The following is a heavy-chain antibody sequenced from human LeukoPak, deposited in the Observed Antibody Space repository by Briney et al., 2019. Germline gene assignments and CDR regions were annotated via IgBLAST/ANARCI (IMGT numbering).Heavy chain of an antibody. J-gene: IGHJ6*03. D-gene: IGHD3-22*01. CDR3: ARALHYDSSGYYYYYYYYMDV. CDR1: GGTFSSYA. V-gene: IGHV1-69*13. Sequence: SVKVSCKASGGTFSSYAISWVRQAPGQGLEWMGGIIPIFGTANYAQKFQGRVTITADESTSTAYMELSSLRSEDTAVYYCARALHYDSSGYYYYYYYYMDVWGKGTTVTVSS. CDR2: IIPIFGTA.